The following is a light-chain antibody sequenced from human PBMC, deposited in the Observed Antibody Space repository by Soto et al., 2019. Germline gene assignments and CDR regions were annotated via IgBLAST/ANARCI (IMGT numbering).Light chain of an antibody. CDR1: QYVNIY. Sequence: IVFTESPATVSLSPGERVTISCRASQYVNIYLAWYQQKPGQAPRLLIYDASNRATGVPARFSGSGSGTDFTLTISSLESEDFAVYYCQQRANWPLTFCGGTKVDIK. V-gene: IGKV3-11*01. CDR2: DAS. J-gene: IGKJ4*01. CDR3: QQRANWPLT.